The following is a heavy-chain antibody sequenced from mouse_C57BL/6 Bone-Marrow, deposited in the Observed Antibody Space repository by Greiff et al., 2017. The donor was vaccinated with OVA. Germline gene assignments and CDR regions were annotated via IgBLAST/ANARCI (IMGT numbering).Heavy chain of an antibody. D-gene: IGHD1-1*01. Sequence: VQLVESGPELVKPGASVKISCKASGYAFSSSWMNWVKQRPGKGLEWIGRIYPGDGDTNYNGKFKGKATLTADKSSSTAYMQLSSLTSEDSAVYFCARGHYYGSSYVFYWYFDVWGTGTTVTVSS. CDR2: IYPGDGDT. V-gene: IGHV1-82*01. CDR1: GYAFSSSW. J-gene: IGHJ1*03. CDR3: ARGHYYGSSYVFYWYFDV.